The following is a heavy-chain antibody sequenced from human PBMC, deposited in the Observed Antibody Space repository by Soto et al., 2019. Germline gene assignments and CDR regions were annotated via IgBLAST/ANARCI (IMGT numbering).Heavy chain of an antibody. CDR2: ISGSGGST. CDR3: AKSTGYCSSTSCYLGWFDP. CDR1: GFTFSSYA. V-gene: IGHV3-23*01. D-gene: IGHD2-2*01. Sequence: EVQLLESGGGLVQPGGSLRLSCAASGFTFSSYAMSWVRQAPGKGLEWVSAISGSGGSTYYADSVKGRFTISRDNSKNTLYLQMNSLRAEDTAVYYCAKSTGYCSSTSCYLGWFDPWGQGTLVTVSS. J-gene: IGHJ5*02.